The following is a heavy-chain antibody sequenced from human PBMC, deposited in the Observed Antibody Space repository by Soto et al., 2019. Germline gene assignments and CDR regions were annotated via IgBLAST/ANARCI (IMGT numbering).Heavy chain of an antibody. V-gene: IGHV1-2*02. Sequence: GASVKVSCKASGYTFTGYYIHWVREAPGQGLEWMGWINPQTGGTSYAQKFQGRVTLSRDTSINTAYLELSRLRFDDAAVYFCARERYQVISDGMDVWGQGITVTVSS. J-gene: IGHJ6*02. CDR3: ARERYQVISDGMDV. CDR1: GYTFTGYY. D-gene: IGHD2-2*01. CDR2: INPQTGGT.